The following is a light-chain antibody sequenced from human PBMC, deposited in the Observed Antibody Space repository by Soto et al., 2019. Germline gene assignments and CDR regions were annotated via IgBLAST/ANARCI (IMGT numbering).Light chain of an antibody. CDR2: WAS. CDR1: HSIFRSDNNKNY. Sequence: IVLTQYPDSLAASLGETGTTNCRSSHSIFRSDNNKNYLAWYQQKARQPPKLLNFWASSRGAGVPSRFSGSGAGKYFPTNISRLQVEDVAVYYWQQYYNIPLTFGGGTKVDIK. CDR3: QQYYNIPLT. J-gene: IGKJ4*01. V-gene: IGKV4-1*01.